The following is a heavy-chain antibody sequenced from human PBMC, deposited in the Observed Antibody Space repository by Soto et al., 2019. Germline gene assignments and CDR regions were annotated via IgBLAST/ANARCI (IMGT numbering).Heavy chain of an antibody. V-gene: IGHV2-5*02. D-gene: IGHD5-18*01. J-gene: IGHJ4*02. CDR1: GFSLSTSGVG. Sequence: SGPTLVNPTQTLTLTCTFSGFSLSTSGVGVGWIRQPPGKALEWLALIYWDDDKRYSPSLKSRLTITKDTSKNQVVLTMTNMDPLNTATYYCEHSRGNSYGPQDPFEYWGQGTLISVSS. CDR2: IYWDDDK. CDR3: EHSRGNSYGPQDPFEY.